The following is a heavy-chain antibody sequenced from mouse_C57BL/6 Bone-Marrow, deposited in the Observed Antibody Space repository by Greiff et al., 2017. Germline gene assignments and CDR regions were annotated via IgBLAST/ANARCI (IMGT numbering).Heavy chain of an antibody. D-gene: IGHD5-5*01. CDR2: IDPSDSYT. J-gene: IGHJ3*01. CDR1: GYTFTSYW. CDR3: ARREPLPFAY. V-gene: IGHV1-50*01. Sequence: VQLQQPGAELVKPGASVKMSCKASGYTFTSYWMQWVKQRPGQGLEWIGEIDPSDSYTNYNQKFKGKATLTVDTSSSTAYVQLSSLTSEDSAVYYCARREPLPFAYWGQGTLVTVSA.